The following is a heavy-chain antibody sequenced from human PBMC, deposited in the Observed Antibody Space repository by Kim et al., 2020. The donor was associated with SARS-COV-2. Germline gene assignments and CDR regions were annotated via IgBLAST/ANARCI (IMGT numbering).Heavy chain of an antibody. CDR3: ARDQIMITFGGVRGGLVY. V-gene: IGHV4-34*01. D-gene: IGHD3-16*01. CDR2: INHSGST. CDR1: GGSFSGYY. Sequence: SETLSLTCAVYGGSFSGYYWSWIRQPPGKGLEWIGEINHSGSTNYNPSLKSRVTISVDTSKNQFSLKLSSVTAADTAVYYCARDQIMITFGGVRGGLVYWGQGTLVTVAS. J-gene: IGHJ4*02.